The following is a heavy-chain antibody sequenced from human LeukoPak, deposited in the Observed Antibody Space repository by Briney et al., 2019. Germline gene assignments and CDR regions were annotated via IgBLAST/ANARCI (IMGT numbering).Heavy chain of an antibody. Sequence: GASVKVSCKASGYTFTAHYMHWVRQAPGQGLEWMGWINPNSGATEYTQKFQGRVTMTRDTSSGTPYMELSRLTSDDTAVYYCARGLGLTGTTRGYLDYWGQGTLVTVSS. CDR2: INPNSGAT. D-gene: IGHD1-20*01. CDR1: GYTFTAHY. J-gene: IGHJ4*02. CDR3: ARGLGLTGTTRGYLDY. V-gene: IGHV1-2*02.